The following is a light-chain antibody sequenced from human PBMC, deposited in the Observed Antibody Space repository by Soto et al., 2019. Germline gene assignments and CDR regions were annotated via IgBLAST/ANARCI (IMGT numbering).Light chain of an antibody. Sequence: QSALTQPASVSGSPGQSITISCTGTSSDIGAYDYVSWYRQHPGKAPKLLIYEVTNRPSGVSPRFSGSKSANTASLTISGLQAEDEADYYCSSYSSSRSVVFGGGTKLTVL. V-gene: IGLV2-14*01. J-gene: IGLJ2*01. CDR1: SSDIGAYDY. CDR2: EVT. CDR3: SSYSSSRSVV.